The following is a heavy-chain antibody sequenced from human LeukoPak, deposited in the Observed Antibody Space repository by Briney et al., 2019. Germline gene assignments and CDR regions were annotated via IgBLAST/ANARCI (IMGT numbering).Heavy chain of an antibody. D-gene: IGHD5-18*01. CDR3: ARDGYGYGYRGGYYFDY. Sequence: ASVKVSCKASGYTFTSYYMHWVRQAPGQGLEWMGIINPSGGSTSYAQKFQGRVTVTRDMSTSTVYMELSSLRSEDTAVYYCARDGYGYGYRGGYYFDYWGQGTLVTVSS. V-gene: IGHV1-46*01. CDR1: GYTFTSYY. CDR2: INPSGGST. J-gene: IGHJ4*02.